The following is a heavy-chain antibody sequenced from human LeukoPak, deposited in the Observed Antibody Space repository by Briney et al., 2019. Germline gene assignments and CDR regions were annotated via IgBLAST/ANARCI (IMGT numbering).Heavy chain of an antibody. V-gene: IGHV1-2*02. CDR3: ARVGSSSPRTIGNWFDP. Sequence: VSVKVSCKASGYTFTGYYMHWVRQAPGQGLEWMGWINPNSGGTNYAQKFQGRVTMTRDTSISTAYMELSRLRSDDTAVYYCARVGSSSPRTIGNWFDPWGQGTLVTVSS. D-gene: IGHD6-13*01. CDR2: INPNSGGT. CDR1: GYTFTGYY. J-gene: IGHJ5*02.